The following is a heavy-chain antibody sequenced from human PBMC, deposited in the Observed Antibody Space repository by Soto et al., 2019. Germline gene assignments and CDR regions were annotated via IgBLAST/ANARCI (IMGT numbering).Heavy chain of an antibody. Sequence: GGSLRLSCAASGFTFSSYGMHWVRQAPGKGLEWVAVISYDGSNKYYADSVKGRFTISRDNSKNTLYLQMNSLRAEDTAVYYWAKEGGYYYDSRGYYVFDHWGQGTLGTGFS. J-gene: IGHJ4*02. V-gene: IGHV3-30*18. CDR3: AKEGGYYYDSRGYYVFDH. CDR1: GFTFSSYG. D-gene: IGHD3-22*01. CDR2: ISYDGSNK.